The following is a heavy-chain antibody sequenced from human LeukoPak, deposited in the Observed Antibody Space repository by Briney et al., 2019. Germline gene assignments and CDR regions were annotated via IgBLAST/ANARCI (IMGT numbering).Heavy chain of an antibody. CDR3: AKVDADDYVWGSYRTDRAFDI. CDR1: GFTFSSYA. Sequence: GGSLRLSCAASGFTFSSYAMHWVRQAPGKGLEWVAVISYDGSNKYYADSVKGRFTISRDNSKNTLYLQMNSLRAEDTAVYYCAKVDADDYVWGSYRTDRAFDIWGQGTMVTVSS. CDR2: ISYDGSNK. J-gene: IGHJ3*02. D-gene: IGHD3-16*02. V-gene: IGHV3-30*04.